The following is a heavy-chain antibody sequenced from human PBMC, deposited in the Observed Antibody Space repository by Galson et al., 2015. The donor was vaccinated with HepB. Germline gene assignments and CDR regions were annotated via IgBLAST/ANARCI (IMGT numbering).Heavy chain of an antibody. D-gene: IGHD4-17*01. Sequence: SLRLSCAASGFTFNDYYMSWIRQAPGKGLEWISYISSSGTYINYADSVTCRFTISRVNAKNSLYLQMNGLRDEDTAVYYCARVADSDYGDHTYFDYWGQGTLVTVSS. CDR2: ISSSGTYI. V-gene: IGHV3-11*06. J-gene: IGHJ4*02. CDR1: GFTFNDYY. CDR3: ARVADSDYGDHTYFDY.